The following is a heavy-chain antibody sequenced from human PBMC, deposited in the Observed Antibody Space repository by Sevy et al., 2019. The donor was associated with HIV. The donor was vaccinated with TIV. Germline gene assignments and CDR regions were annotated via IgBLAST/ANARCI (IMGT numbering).Heavy chain of an antibody. J-gene: IGHJ4*02. CDR2: IYWDNDK. V-gene: IGHV2-5*02. CDR1: GFSLSTSGGG. CDR3: ARLPPGGHSSNWYPGYFDY. Sequence: SGPTLVNPTQTLTLTCTFSGFSLSTSGGGVGWIRQPPGKALEWLALIYWDNDKRHSLQLRRRGTITKATSRHEVVLTVTDMDPGDTATDVCARLPPGGHSSNWYPGYFDYWGQGTLVTVSS. D-gene: IGHD6-13*01.